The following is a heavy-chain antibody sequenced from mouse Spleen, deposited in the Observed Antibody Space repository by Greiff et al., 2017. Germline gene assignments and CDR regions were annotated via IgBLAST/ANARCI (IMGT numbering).Heavy chain of an antibody. CDR1: GFTFSSYA. CDR2: ISSGGSYT. J-gene: IGHJ2*01. Sequence: EVKLMESGGGLVKPGGSLKLSCAASGFTFSSYAMSWVRQTPEKRLEWVATISSGGSYTYYPDSVKGRFTISRDNAKNTLYLQMSSLRSEDTAMYYCARHGFDYWGQGTTLTVSS. CDR3: ARHGFDY. V-gene: IGHV5-9-3*01.